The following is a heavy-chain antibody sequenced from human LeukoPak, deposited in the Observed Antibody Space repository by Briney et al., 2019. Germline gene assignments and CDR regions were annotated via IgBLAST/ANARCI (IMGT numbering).Heavy chain of an antibody. J-gene: IGHJ4*02. CDR2: IYYSGST. Sequence: SETLSLTCTVSGGSISSSSYYWGWIRPPPGKGLEWIGSIYYSGSTYYNPSLKSRVTISVDTSKNQFSLKLSSVTATDTAVYYCARNYYTTYFDYWGQGTLVAVSS. CDR1: GGSISSSSYY. V-gene: IGHV4-39*01. CDR3: ARNYYTTYFDY. D-gene: IGHD1-1*01.